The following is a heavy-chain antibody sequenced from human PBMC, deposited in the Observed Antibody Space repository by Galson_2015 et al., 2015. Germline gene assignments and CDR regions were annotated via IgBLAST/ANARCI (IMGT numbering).Heavy chain of an antibody. V-gene: IGHV3-23*01. CDR2: ITSSGDII. CDR3: AKDPIGDYVGAFDT. J-gene: IGHJ3*02. CDR1: GFILSSYA. D-gene: IGHD4-17*01. Sequence: SLRLSCAASGFILSSYAMTWVRKSSGKGLEWVSTITSSGDIIRYADSVKGRFTTSRDNSRNKLFLQMSSLRVEDTAIYYCAKDPIGDYVGAFDTWGHGTLVTVSS.